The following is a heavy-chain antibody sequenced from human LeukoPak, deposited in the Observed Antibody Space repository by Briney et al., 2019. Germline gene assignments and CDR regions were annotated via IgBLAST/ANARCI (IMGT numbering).Heavy chain of an antibody. CDR2: IRYDAINK. CDR3: AKSHVIASYVGDY. CDR1: GFSFSTYV. D-gene: IGHD2-21*01. Sequence: PGGSLRLSCAASGFSFSTYVMHWVRQAPGKGLEWVAFIRYDAINKFYADSVKGRFTISRDTSKNTLFLEMSSLRAEDMAVYYCAKSHVIASYVGDYWGQGTLVTVSS. J-gene: IGHJ4*02. V-gene: IGHV3-30*02.